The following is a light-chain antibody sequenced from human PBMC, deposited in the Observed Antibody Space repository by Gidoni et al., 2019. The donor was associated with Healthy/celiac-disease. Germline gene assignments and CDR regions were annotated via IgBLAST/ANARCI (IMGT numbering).Light chain of an antibody. CDR1: QGISSY. V-gene: IGKV1-8*01. CDR3: QQYYSYPLT. CDR2: AAF. Sequence: AIRMTQSPSSFSASTGDRVTITCRASQGISSYLAWYQQKPGKDPKLLIYAAFTLQSGVPSRFSGSGSGTDFTLTISCLQSEDFATYYCQQYYSYPLTFGGGTKVEIK. J-gene: IGKJ4*01.